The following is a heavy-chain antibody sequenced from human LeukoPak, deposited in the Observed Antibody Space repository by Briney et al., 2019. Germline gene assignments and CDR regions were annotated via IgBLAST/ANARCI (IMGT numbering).Heavy chain of an antibody. Sequence: SVKVSCKASGGTSRSYAISWVRQAPGQGLEWMGGIIPIFGTANYAQKFQGRVTITADESTSTAYMELSSLRSEDTAVYYCARVEAGSSSWYGIDYWGQGTLVTVSS. V-gene: IGHV1-69*13. CDR1: GGTSRSYA. CDR2: IIPIFGTA. J-gene: IGHJ4*02. D-gene: IGHD6-13*01. CDR3: ARVEAGSSSWYGIDY.